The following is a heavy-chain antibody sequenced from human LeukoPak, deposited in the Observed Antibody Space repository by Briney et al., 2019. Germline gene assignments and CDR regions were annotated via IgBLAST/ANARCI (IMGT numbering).Heavy chain of an antibody. Sequence: PGGSLRLSCAASGFTFSSYAMHWVRQAPGKGLEWVAVISYDGSNKYYADSVKGRFTISRDNSKNTLYLQMNSLRAEDTAVYYYARDWANIVVVVAATPATWFDPWGQGTLVTVSS. D-gene: IGHD2-15*01. J-gene: IGHJ5*02. CDR3: ARDWANIVVVVAATPATWFDP. V-gene: IGHV3-30-3*01. CDR2: ISYDGSNK. CDR1: GFTFSSYA.